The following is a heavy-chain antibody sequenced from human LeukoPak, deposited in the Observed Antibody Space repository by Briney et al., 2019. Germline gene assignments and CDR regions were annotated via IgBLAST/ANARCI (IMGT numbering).Heavy chain of an antibody. J-gene: IGHJ3*02. V-gene: IGHV1-2*04. CDR2: INPNSGGT. D-gene: IGHD3-10*01. CDR3: AMARYYGSGKAFDI. Sequence: ASVKVSCKASGYTFTGYYMHWVRQAPGQGLEWMGWINPNSGGTNYAQKFQGWVTMTRDTSISTAYMELSRLRSDDTAVYYCAMARYYGSGKAFDIWGQGTMVTVSS. CDR1: GYTFTGYY.